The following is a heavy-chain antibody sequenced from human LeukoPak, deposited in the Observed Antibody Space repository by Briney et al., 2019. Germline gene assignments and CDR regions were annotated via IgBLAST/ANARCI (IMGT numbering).Heavy chain of an antibody. CDR1: GFTFSSYS. D-gene: IGHD2-2*01. V-gene: IGHV3-21*01. Sequence: PGGSLRLSCAASGFTFSSYSMNWARQAPGKGLEWVSSISSSSSYIYYADSVKGRFTISRDNAKNSLYLQMNSLRAEDTAVYYCARDQGYCSSPSCFAHYFDYWGQGTLVTVSS. J-gene: IGHJ4*02. CDR2: ISSSSSYI. CDR3: ARDQGYCSSPSCFAHYFDY.